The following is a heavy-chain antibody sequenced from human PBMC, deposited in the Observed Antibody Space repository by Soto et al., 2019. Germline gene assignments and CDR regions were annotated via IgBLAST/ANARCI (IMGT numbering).Heavy chain of an antibody. D-gene: IGHD4-4*01. CDR1: GFTFSSYA. Sequence: GGSLRLSCAASGFTFSSYAMSWVRQAPGKGLEWVSAISGSGGSTHYADSVKGRFTISRDNSKNTLYLQMNSLRAEDTAVYYCAKSYSKSEINWFDPWGQGTLVTVSS. V-gene: IGHV3-23*01. J-gene: IGHJ5*02. CDR3: AKSYSKSEINWFDP. CDR2: ISGSGGST.